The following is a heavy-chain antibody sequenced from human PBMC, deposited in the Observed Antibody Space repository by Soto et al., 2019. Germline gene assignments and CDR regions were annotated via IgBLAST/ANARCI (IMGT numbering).Heavy chain of an antibody. D-gene: IGHD3-3*01. CDR3: ARTLNEWLLGLE. CDR2: ISAYNGNT. V-gene: IGHV1-18*01. J-gene: IGHJ4*02. CDR1: GYTFSSYG. Sequence: QVKLVQCGGEVKKPGASVKISCKASGYTFSSYGISWVRKAPGQGLEWMGWISAYNGNTNYAQKFQGRVTMTTDTSTSTAYMELRSLRSDDTAIYYCARTLNEWLLGLEWGQGTLVTVSS.